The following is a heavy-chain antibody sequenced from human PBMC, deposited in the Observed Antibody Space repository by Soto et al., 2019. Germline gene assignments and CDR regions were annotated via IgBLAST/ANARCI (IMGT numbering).Heavy chain of an antibody. V-gene: IGHV3-33*01. CDR3: ARDPTGTTPYDFDY. CDR2: IWYDGSNK. CDR1: GFTFSSYG. J-gene: IGHJ4*02. Sequence: QVQLVESGGGVVQPGRSLRLSCAASGFTFSSYGMHWVRQAPGKGLEWVAVIWYDGSNKYYADSVKGRFTISRDNSKNTLYLQMNSLRAEDTAVYYCARDPTGTTPYDFDYWGQGTLVTVSS. D-gene: IGHD1-1*01.